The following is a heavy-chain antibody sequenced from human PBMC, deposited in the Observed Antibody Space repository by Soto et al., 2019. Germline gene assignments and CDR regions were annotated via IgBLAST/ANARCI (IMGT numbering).Heavy chain of an antibody. CDR3: ARDLYGDYSRRFDF. CDR2: ISSSSSTI. J-gene: IGHJ4*02. V-gene: IGHV3-48*01. Sequence: GGSLRLSCAASEFTFSDYSMNWDRQAPGKGLEWISYISSSSSTIYYADSVKGRFTISRDNAKNSLYLQMNSLRAEDTAVYYCARDLYGDYSRRFDFWGQGTLVTVSS. CDR1: EFTFSDYS. D-gene: IGHD4-17*01.